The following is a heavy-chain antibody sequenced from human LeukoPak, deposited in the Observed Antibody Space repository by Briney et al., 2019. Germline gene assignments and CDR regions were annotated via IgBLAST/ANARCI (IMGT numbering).Heavy chain of an antibody. CDR3: ARVRHPAAPYNWFDP. V-gene: IGHV1-3*01. CDR1: GYTFTSYA. Sequence: VASVKVSCKASGYTFTSYAMHWVRQAPGQRLEWMGWINAGNGNTKYSQKFQGRVTITRDTSASTAYMELSSLRSEDTAVYYCARVRHPAAPYNWFDPWGQGTLVPSPQ. D-gene: IGHD2-2*01. CDR2: INAGNGNT. J-gene: IGHJ5*02.